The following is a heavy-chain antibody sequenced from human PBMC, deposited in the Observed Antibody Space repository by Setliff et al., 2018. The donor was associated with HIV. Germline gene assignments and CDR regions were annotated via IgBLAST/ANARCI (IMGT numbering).Heavy chain of an antibody. CDR1: GFTLSDHW. CDR2: TNNDGSIT. D-gene: IGHD1-7*01. CDR3: VKWNYPNS. V-gene: IGHV3-74*01. Sequence: PGGSLRLSCAASGFTLSDHWMHWVRQVPGKGLVWVSRTNNDGSITNYADFVKGRFTMSRDSAKNTPYLQMNSLRVEDTAVYYCVKWNYPNSWGQGTLVTVSS. J-gene: IGHJ4*02.